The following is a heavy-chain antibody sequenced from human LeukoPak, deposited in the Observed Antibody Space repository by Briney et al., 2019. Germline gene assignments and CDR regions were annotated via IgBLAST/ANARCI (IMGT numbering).Heavy chain of an antibody. J-gene: IGHJ4*02. CDR3: AKDWGERWTIDY. CDR2: IPYDGTNE. Sequence: GGSLRLSCAASGFTCRSDAMHWVRQAPGKGLEWVSFIPYDGTNEFYVDSVRGRFTISRDNSKNTLYLQMNSLRAEDTAVYYCAKDWGERWTIDYWGQGTLVTVSS. V-gene: IGHV3-30*02. D-gene: IGHD3-16*01. CDR1: GFTCRSDA.